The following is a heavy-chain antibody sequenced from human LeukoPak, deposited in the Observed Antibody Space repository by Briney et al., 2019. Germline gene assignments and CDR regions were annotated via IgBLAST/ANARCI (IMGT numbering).Heavy chain of an antibody. J-gene: IGHJ5*02. CDR3: ATDGAGFDT. CDR1: GFTFNDYY. Sequence: GGSLRLSCAASGFTFNDYYMSWIRQAPGKGGEWLSYSNIGGTNTHYADSVKGRFTISRDNAKKSLYLEMNNLRAEDTAVYYCATDGAGFDTWGQGVLVTVSS. CDR2: SNIGGTNT. V-gene: IGHV3-11*01.